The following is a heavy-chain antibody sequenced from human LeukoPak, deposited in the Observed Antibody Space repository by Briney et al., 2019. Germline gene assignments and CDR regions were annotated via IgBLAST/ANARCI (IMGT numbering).Heavy chain of an antibody. V-gene: IGHV4-59*01. CDR3: ARGWYSGSYRFDY. D-gene: IGHD1-26*01. Sequence: LETLSLTCTVSGGSISSYYWSWIRQPPGKGLEWIGFIYYNGYTSYNPSLKSRVTISVDTSKNQFSLKLTSVTAADTAVYYCARGWYSGSYRFDYWGQGTLVTVSS. CDR1: GGSISSYY. CDR2: IYYNGYT. J-gene: IGHJ4*02.